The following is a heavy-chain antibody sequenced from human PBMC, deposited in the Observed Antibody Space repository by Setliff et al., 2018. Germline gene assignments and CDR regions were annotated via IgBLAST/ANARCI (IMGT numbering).Heavy chain of an antibody. CDR3: ARLVRYCTRTSCQRTPGAEY. J-gene: IGHJ4*02. D-gene: IGHD2-2*01. V-gene: IGHV1-18*01. CDR1: GYTFTDFG. Sequence: ASVKVSCKASGYTFTDFGINWVRQAPGLGLEWMGWISGHNGKTIIEPKFQGRVTLTTDTSTSTAYMEVKSLTSDDTAVYYCARLVRYCTRTSCQRTPGAEYWGQGTLVTVSS. CDR2: ISGHNGKT.